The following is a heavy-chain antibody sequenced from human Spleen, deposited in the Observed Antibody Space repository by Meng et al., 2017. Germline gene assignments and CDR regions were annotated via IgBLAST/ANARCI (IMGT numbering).Heavy chain of an antibody. D-gene: IGHD3-10*01. V-gene: IGHV3-23*01. J-gene: IGHJ4*02. Sequence: GESLKISCAASGFTFSSYAMSWVRQAPGKGLEWVSAISGSGGSTYYADSVKGRFTISRDNSKNTLYLQMNSLRAEDTAVYYCAKDLLITMVRGVTQFDYWGQGTLVTVSS. CDR3: AKDLLITMVRGVTQFDY. CDR1: GFTFSSYA. CDR2: ISGSGGST.